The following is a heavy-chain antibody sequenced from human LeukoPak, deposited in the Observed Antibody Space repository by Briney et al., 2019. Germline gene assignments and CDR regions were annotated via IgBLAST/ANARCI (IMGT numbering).Heavy chain of an antibody. Sequence: GSLRLSCAASEFTFSNYGMSWVRQAPGKGLEWIGYIYYSGSTNYNPSLKSRGTISVDTSKNQFSLKLSSVNAADTAVYYCARDSIMGAVTPFHYWGQGTLVTVSS. J-gene: IGHJ4*02. CDR2: IYYSGST. CDR3: ARDSIMGAVTPFHY. CDR1: EFTFSNYG. V-gene: IGHV4-59*01. D-gene: IGHD1-26*01.